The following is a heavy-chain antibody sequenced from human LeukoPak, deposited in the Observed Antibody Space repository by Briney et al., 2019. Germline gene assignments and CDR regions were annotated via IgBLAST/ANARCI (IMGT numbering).Heavy chain of an antibody. D-gene: IGHD2-21*01. CDR2: IYYSGST. J-gene: IGHJ4*02. V-gene: IGHV4-59*12. CDR1: GGSISSYY. Sequence: SETLSLTCTVSGGSISSYYWSWIRQPSGKGLEWIGYIYYSGSTNYNPSLKSRVTLSLDTSKNQFSLKLTSVTAADTAVYYCARDEMDHIGTYYDFWGKGPLVSVSS. CDR3: ARDEMDHIGTYYDF.